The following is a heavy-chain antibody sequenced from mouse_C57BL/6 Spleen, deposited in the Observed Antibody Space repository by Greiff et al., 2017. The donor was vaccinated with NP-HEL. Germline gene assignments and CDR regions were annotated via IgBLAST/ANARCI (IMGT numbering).Heavy chain of an antibody. V-gene: IGHV1-63*01. CDR2: IYPGGGYT. CDR3: ARGYFDV. J-gene: IGHJ1*03. CDR1: GYTFTNYW. Sequence: VMLVESGAELVRPGTSVKMSCKASGYTFTNYWIGWAKQRPGHGLEWIGDIYPGGGYTNYNEKFKGKATLTADKSSSTAYMQFSSLTSEDSAIYYCARGYFDVWGTGTTVTVSS.